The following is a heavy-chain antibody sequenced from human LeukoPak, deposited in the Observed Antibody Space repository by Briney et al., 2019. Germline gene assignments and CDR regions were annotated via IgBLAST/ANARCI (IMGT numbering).Heavy chain of an antibody. CDR2: GSGGST. Sequence: GSGGSTYYADSVKGRFTISRDNSKNTLYLQMNSLRAEDTAVYYCAKAEGTLFNYYYYGMDVWGQGTTVTVSS. V-gene: IGHV3-23*01. CDR3: AKAEGTLFNYYYYGMDV. D-gene: IGHD1-1*01. J-gene: IGHJ6*02.